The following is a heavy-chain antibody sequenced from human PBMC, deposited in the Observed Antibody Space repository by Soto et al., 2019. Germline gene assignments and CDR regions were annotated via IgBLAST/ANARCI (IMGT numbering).Heavy chain of an antibody. V-gene: IGHV1-69*01. J-gene: IGHJ6*02. Sequence: QVQLVQSGAEVKKPGSSVKVSCKSSGGTFSSYVINWVRQAPGQGLEWMGGVIPIFGTTNYAQKVQGRVTITADESTSTAYMELSSLRSEDTAVYYCARAPHVLMIYAHHSFYGLDVWGQGTTVTVSS. CDR1: GGTFSSYV. CDR3: ARAPHVLMIYAHHSFYGLDV. CDR2: VIPIFGTT. D-gene: IGHD2-8*01.